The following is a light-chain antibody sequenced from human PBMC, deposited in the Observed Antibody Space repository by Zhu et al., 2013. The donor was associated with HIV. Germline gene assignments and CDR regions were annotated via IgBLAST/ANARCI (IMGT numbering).Light chain of an antibody. V-gene: IGKV1-13*02. J-gene: IGKJ3*01. CDR2: DAS. CDR3: QQFNSFPFT. CDR1: QGIRSA. Sequence: AIQLTQSPSSLSASVGDRVTITCRASQGIRSALAWYQQKSGRPPKVLIYDASSFESGVPSRFSGSGSGTDFTLTISSLQPEDFATYYCQQFNSFPFTFGPGTEVEIK.